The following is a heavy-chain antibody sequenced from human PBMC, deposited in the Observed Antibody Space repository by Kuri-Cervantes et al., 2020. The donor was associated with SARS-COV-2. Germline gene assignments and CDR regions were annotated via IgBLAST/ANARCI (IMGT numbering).Heavy chain of an antibody. CDR2: IIPILGIA. J-gene: IGHJ4*02. CDR1: GGTFSSYA. CDR3: ATYGGKPLTSV. D-gene: IGHD4-23*01. Sequence: SVKVSCKASGGTFSSYAISWVRQAPGQGLEWMGRIIPILGIANYAQKFQGRVTITADKSTSTAYMELSSLRSGDTAVYYRATYGGKPLTSVWGQGTLVTVSS. V-gene: IGHV1-69*04.